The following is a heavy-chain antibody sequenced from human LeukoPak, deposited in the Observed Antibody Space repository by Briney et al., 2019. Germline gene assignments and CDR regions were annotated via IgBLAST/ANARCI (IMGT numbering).Heavy chain of an antibody. CDR1: GYTFTGYY. V-gene: IGHV1-2*02. Sequence: EASVKVSCKASGYTFTGYYIHWVRQAPGQGLEWMGWTNPNSSATNYAQKFQGRVTMTRDTSISTAYMELTRLTSDDTAVYYCARGLRAAVFDIWGQGTMVTVSS. J-gene: IGHJ3*02. CDR2: TNPNSSAT. CDR3: ARGLRAAVFDI. D-gene: IGHD2-2*01.